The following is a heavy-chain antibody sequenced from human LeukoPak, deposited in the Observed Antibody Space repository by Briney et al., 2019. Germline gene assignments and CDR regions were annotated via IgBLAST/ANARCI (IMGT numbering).Heavy chain of an antibody. CDR1: GFTVSSNY. D-gene: IGHD6-19*01. Sequence: GGSLRLSCAASGFTVSSNYMSWVRQAPGKGLEWVSVIYSGGSTYYADSVKGRFTISRDNSKNTLYLQMNSLRAEDTAVYYGARWGTSGIGVAGANCYFGRWGRGTLVTVSS. CDR3: ARWGTSGIGVAGANCYFGR. CDR2: IYSGGST. V-gene: IGHV3-66*01. J-gene: IGHJ2*01.